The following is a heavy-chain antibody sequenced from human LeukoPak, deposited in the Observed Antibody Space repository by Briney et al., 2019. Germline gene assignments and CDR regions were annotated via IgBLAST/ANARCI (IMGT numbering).Heavy chain of an antibody. CDR3: AHSGAYYYDSSGFDY. J-gene: IGHJ4*02. D-gene: IGHD3-22*01. V-gene: IGHV2-5*02. Sequence: KESGPTLVKPTQTLTLTCTFSGFSLSTSGVGVGWIRQPPGKALEWLALIYWDDDKRYSPSLRSRLTITKATSKNQVVLTMTNMDPVDTATYYCAHSGAYYYDSSGFDYWGQGTLVTVSS. CDR1: GFSLSTSGVG. CDR2: IYWDDDK.